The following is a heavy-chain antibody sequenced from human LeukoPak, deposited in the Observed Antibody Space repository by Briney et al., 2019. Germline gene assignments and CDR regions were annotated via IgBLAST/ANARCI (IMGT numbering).Heavy chain of an antibody. CDR2: IIPILCIA. V-gene: IGHV1-69*04. CDR1: VGTFSSYA. CDR3: ARAMVQFSSRFDP. Sequence: ASVKVSCKASVGTFSSYAISWVRQATGQGLEWVGRIIPILCIANYAQKVQGRVTITANKSTSTAYMELSSLRFNDTALYYCARAMVQFSSRFDPWGQGTLVTVSS. D-gene: IGHD2-8*01. J-gene: IGHJ5*02.